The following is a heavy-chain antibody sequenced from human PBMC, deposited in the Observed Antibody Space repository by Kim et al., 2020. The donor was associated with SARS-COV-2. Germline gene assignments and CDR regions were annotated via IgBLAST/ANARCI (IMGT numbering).Heavy chain of an antibody. CDR1: GFTVSSNY. Sequence: GGSLRLSCAASGFTVSSNYMSWVRQAPGKGLEWVSVIYSGGSTYYADSVKGRFTISRDNSKNTLYLQMNSLRAEDTAVYYCAREFRYGSGRYYTYYYGMDVWGQGTTVTVSS. V-gene: IGHV3-53*01. D-gene: IGHD3-10*01. CDR2: IYSGGST. CDR3: AREFRYGSGRYYTYYYGMDV. J-gene: IGHJ6*02.